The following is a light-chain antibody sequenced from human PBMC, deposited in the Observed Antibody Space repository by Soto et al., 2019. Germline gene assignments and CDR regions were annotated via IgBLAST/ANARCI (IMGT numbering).Light chain of an antibody. CDR3: QQRSNWPPIT. CDR1: QTISSW. J-gene: IGKJ5*01. CDR2: DAS. V-gene: IGKV3-11*01. Sequence: EIVLTQSPATLSLSPGERATLSCRASQTISSWLAWYQQKPGQAPRLLIYDASNRATGIPARFSGSGSGTDFTLTISSLEPEDFAVYYCQQRSNWPPITFGQGTRLEIK.